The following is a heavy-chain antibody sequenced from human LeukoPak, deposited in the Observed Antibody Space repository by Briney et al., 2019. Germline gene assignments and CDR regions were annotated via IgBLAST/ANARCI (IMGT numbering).Heavy chain of an antibody. D-gene: IGHD5-18*01. CDR2: IYYSGST. Sequence: SETLSLTCTVSGGSISSSSYYWGWIRQPPGKGLEWIGSIYYSGSTYYNPSLKSRVTISVDTSKNQFSLKLSSVTAADTAVYYCARVQYSCGMDVWGQGTTVTVSS. CDR3: ARVQYSCGMDV. V-gene: IGHV4-39*07. J-gene: IGHJ6*02. CDR1: GGSISSSSYY.